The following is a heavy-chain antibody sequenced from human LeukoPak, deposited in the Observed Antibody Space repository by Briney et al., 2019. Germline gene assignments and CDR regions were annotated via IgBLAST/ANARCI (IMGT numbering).Heavy chain of an antibody. D-gene: IGHD2-21*01. Sequence: PSETLSLTCNVSGGSSSSYYWSWIRQPPGKGLEWIGYIYSSGSTNNNPSLKNRVTISVDTSTNQISLKLSSVTAADTAVYYCARGYYHFDYWGQGTLVTVSS. J-gene: IGHJ4*02. CDR1: GGSSSSYY. CDR2: IYSSGST. CDR3: ARGYYHFDY. V-gene: IGHV4-59*01.